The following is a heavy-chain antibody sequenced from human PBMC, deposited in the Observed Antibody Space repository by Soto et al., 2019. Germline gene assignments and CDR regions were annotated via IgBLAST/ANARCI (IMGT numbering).Heavy chain of an antibody. CDR1: GFTFSSYS. CDR3: AKEDFWSGYHALDYYYGMDV. Sequence: GGSLRLSCAASGFTFSSYSMNWVRQAPGKGLEWVSSISSSSSYIYYADSVKGRFTISRDNAKNSLYLQMNSLRAEDTAVYYCAKEDFWSGYHALDYYYGMDVWGQGTTVTVSS. CDR2: ISSSSSYI. J-gene: IGHJ6*02. V-gene: IGHV3-21*01. D-gene: IGHD3-3*01.